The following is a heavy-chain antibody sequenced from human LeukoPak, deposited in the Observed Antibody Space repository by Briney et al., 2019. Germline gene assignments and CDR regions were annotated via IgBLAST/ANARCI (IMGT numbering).Heavy chain of an antibody. CDR1: GFTFDDYA. J-gene: IGHJ6*02. CDR3: AKSVYYYYYGMAV. CDR2: IIWNIGSI. Sequence: GGSLRLSCAASGFTFDDYAMHWGRQAPGKGLEWVSGIIWNIGSIGYADSVNGRVTISRDNAKNSLYLQMNSPRAEATALYYCAKSVYYYYYGMAVWGQGPTVTVS. V-gene: IGHV3-9*01.